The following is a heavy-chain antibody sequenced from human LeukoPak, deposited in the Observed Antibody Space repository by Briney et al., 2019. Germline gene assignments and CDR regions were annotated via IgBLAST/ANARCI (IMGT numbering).Heavy chain of an antibody. CDR2: ISYDGVDK. V-gene: IGHV3-30*04. CDR1: GFTFSHYA. D-gene: IGHD5-18*01. Sequence: GGSLRLSCAASGFTFSHYALHWVRQVSGKGLEWVAGISYDGVDKYYPNSGEGRFTISRDNSKNTLFLEVKSLRVEDTAVYYCAKEVDTVMDWTNDAFDMWGQGTMVTVSP. CDR3: AKEVDTVMDWTNDAFDM. J-gene: IGHJ3*02.